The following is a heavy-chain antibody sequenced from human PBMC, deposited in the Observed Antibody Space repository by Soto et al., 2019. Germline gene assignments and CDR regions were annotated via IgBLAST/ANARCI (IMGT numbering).Heavy chain of an antibody. CDR3: ATPGYSNKQVPFDY. Sequence: AAVKVSCKAAGYAFTGYYMHWGLQAPGQGLEWMGWINPNSGGTNYAQKFQGRVTMTRDTSISTAYMELSRLRSDDTAVYYCATPGYSNKQVPFDYWGQGTLVTVSS. D-gene: IGHD6-13*01. J-gene: IGHJ4*02. CDR2: INPNSGGT. CDR1: GYAFTGYY. V-gene: IGHV1-2*02.